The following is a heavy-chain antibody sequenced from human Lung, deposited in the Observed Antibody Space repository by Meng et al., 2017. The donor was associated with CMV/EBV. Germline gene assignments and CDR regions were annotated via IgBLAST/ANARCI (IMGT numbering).Heavy chain of an antibody. CDR1: GYTFTSYG. D-gene: IGHD5-24*01. Sequence: ASXXVSXKASGYTFTSYGISWVRQAPGQGLEWMGWISAYNGNTNYAQKLQGRVTMTTDTSTSTAYMERRSLRSDDTAVYYCARERGGGDGYNFDDVHRDYXGQGXLVTVSS. CDR3: ARERGGGDGYNFDDVHRDY. J-gene: IGHJ4*02. V-gene: IGHV1-18*01. CDR2: ISAYNGNT.